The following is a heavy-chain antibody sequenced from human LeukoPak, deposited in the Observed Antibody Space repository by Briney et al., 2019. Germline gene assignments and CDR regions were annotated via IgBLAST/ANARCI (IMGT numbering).Heavy chain of an antibody. Sequence: SETLSLTCTVSGGSISSYYWGWIRQPPGKGLEWIGSIYYSGSTYYNPSLKSRVTISVDTSKNQFSLKLSSVTAADTAVYYCARDGPHSPGPVGDFDYWGQGTLVTVSS. CDR1: GGSISSYY. J-gene: IGHJ4*02. CDR2: IYYSGST. CDR3: ARDGPHSPGPVGDFDY. D-gene: IGHD2-15*01. V-gene: IGHV4-39*07.